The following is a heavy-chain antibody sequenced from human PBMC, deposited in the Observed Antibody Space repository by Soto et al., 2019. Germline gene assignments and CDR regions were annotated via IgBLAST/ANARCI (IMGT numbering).Heavy chain of an antibody. V-gene: IGHV3-23*01. D-gene: IGHD6-19*01. CDR2: IYGSGGGI. CDR1: GLPHSNFA. CDR3: ASDRSSGWDQGYGMDV. Sequence: GGSLRLSCTASGLPHSNFAMMWVRQAPGKGLECVSGIYGSGGGIEYADSVKGRFTISRDNSKNTVYLQMTDLRADDTAVYYCASDRSSGWDQGYGMDVWGQGTTVTVSS. J-gene: IGHJ6*02.